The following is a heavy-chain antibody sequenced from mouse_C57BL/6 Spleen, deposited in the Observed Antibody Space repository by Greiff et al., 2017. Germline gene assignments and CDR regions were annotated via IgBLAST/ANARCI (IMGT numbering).Heavy chain of an antibody. CDR2: INPSTGGT. CDR3: ARSIYDGYYNYYAIDY. V-gene: IGHV1-42*01. Sequence: VQLQQSGPELVKPGASVKISCKASGYSFTGYYMNWVKQSPEKSLEWIGEINPSTGGTTYNQKFKAKATLTVDKSSSTAYMQLKSLTSEDSAVYYCARSIYDGYYNYYAIDYWGQGTSVTVSS. J-gene: IGHJ4*01. D-gene: IGHD2-3*01. CDR1: GYSFTGYY.